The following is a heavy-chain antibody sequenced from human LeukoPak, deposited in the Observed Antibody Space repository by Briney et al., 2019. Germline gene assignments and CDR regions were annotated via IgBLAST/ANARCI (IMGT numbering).Heavy chain of an antibody. D-gene: IGHD1-7*01. CDR3: TTSMDWNYLVIDY. J-gene: IGHJ4*02. CDR2: IKSKTDGGTT. Sequence: GGSLRLSCAASGFTFSNAWMSWVRQAPGKGLEWVGRIKSKTDGGTTDYAAPVKGRFTISRDDSKNTLYLQMNSLKTEDTAVYYCTTSMDWNYLVIDYWGQGTLVTVSS. V-gene: IGHV3-15*01. CDR1: GFTFSNAW.